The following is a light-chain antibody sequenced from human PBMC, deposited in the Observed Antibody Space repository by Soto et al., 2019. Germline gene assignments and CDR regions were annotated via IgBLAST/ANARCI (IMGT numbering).Light chain of an antibody. J-gene: IGKJ4*01. V-gene: IGKV3-20*01. CDR1: QSVTSSY. CDR2: GAS. Sequence: EIVLTQSPGTLSSSPGERATLSCRASQSVTSSYLAWYQQKPGQAPRLLIYGASSRATGIPDRFSGSGSGTDFTLTISRLEPEDCAVYYCQQYGRSPLTFGGGTKVEIK. CDR3: QQYGRSPLT.